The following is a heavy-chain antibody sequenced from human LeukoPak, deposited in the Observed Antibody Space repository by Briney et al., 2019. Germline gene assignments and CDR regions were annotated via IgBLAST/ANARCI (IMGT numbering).Heavy chain of an antibody. Sequence: ASVKVSCKASGYTFTSYDINWVRQATGQGLEWMGWMNPNSGNTGYAQKFQGRVTMTRNTSISKAYMELSSLRSEDTAVYYCARFGELTRDYYYYGMDVWGQGTTVTVSS. V-gene: IGHV1-8*01. CDR2: MNPNSGNT. J-gene: IGHJ6*02. D-gene: IGHD3-10*01. CDR3: ARFGELTRDYYYYGMDV. CDR1: GYTFTSYD.